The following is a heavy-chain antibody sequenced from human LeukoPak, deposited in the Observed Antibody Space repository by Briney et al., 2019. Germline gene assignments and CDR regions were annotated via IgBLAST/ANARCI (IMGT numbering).Heavy chain of an antibody. CDR3: ARDHPLGGYFDY. CDR1: GYTFTGYY. Sequence: ASVKVSCKASGYTFTGYYMHWVRQAPGQGLEWMGWINPNSGGTNYAQKFQGRVTMTTDTSTSTAYMELRSLRSDDTAVYYCARDHPLGGYFDYWGQGTLVTVSS. J-gene: IGHJ4*02. V-gene: IGHV1-2*02. D-gene: IGHD3-16*01. CDR2: INPNSGGT.